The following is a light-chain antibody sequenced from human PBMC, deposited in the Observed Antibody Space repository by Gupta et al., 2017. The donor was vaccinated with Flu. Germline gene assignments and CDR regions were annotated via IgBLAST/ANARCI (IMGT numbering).Light chain of an antibody. CDR1: KLGDKY. V-gene: IGLV3-1*01. Sequence: SYELTQPPSVSVSPGQPASITCSGDKLGDKYTCWYQQKSGQSPVLVIYEDNRRPSGIPERFSGSNSGNTTTLTISVTQARDEADYYCQAWDSSTAVFGGGTMLTVL. CDR2: EDN. J-gene: IGLJ3*02. CDR3: QAWDSSTAV.